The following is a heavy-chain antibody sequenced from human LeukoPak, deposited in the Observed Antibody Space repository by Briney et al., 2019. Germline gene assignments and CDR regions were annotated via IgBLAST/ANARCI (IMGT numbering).Heavy chain of an antibody. J-gene: IGHJ4*02. D-gene: IGHD6-13*01. CDR3: AGDSSSWYNYFDY. CDR2: ISYSGSP. V-gene: IGHV4-59*01. CDR1: GGSISSFY. Sequence: SETLSLTCTVSGGSISSFYWSWVRQPPGKGLEWIGYISYSGSPTYNPSLKSRVTISVDTSKNHFSLKLSSVTAADTAVYYCAGDSSSWYNYFDYWGQGSLVTVSS.